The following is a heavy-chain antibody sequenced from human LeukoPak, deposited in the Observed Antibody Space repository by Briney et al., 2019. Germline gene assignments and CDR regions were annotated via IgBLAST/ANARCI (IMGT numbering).Heavy chain of an antibody. CDR2: ICRARESI. D-gene: IGHD1-1*01. J-gene: IGHJ5*02. Sequence: PGGSLRLSCAASGFTFNTYSMSGGRRAPGEGLEGVSIICRARESIFYTHSVRGRFTISRDNAKNSLYLHMNGPRAEDTAVDYCARGATDVTRWFDLWGQGTRVTVSS. CDR1: GFTFNTYS. CDR3: ARGATDVTRWFDL. V-gene: IGHV3-21*01.